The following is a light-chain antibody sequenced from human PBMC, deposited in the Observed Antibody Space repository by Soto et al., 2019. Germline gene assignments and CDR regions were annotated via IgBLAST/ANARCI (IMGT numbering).Light chain of an antibody. CDR1: QSVSSSY. CDR3: QQYGSSRT. V-gene: IGKV3-20*01. CDR2: GAS. Sequence: EIVLTQSPGTLSLSPGERATLSCRASQSVSSSYLAWYQQKPGQAPRLLIYGASSRATGTPDRFSGSGSGTDFTLTISRLEPEDFAVYYCQQYGSSRTFGQGTKGDIK. J-gene: IGKJ1*01.